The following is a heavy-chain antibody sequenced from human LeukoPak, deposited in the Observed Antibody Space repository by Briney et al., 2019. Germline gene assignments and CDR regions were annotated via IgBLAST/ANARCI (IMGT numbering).Heavy chain of an antibody. J-gene: IGHJ4*02. CDR2: IEQDGSEK. Sequence: PGGSLTLSCAASGFTFSSYEMNWVRQAPGKGLEWVASIEQDGSEKYYVDSVKGRFTISRDNAKNSLFLQMNSLRAEDTAVYYCAKGHTSLAPGGQGALVTVSS. D-gene: IGHD5-18*01. CDR3: AKGHTSLAP. V-gene: IGHV3-7*01. CDR1: GFTFSSYE.